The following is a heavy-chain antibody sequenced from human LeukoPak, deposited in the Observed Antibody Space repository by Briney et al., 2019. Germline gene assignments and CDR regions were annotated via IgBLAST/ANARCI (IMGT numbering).Heavy chain of an antibody. V-gene: IGHV4-59*08. Sequence: SETLSLACTVSGGSISSYYWSWIRQPPGKGLEWIGYIYYSGSTNYNPSLKSRVTISVDTSKNQFSLKLSSVTAADTAVYYCAEYSSGWYVFDYWGQGTLVTVSS. CDR3: AEYSSGWYVFDY. CDR2: IYYSGST. CDR1: GGSISSYY. J-gene: IGHJ4*02. D-gene: IGHD6-19*01.